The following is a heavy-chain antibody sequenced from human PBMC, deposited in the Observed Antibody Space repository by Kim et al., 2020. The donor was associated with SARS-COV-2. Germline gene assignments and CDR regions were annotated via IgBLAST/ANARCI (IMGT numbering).Heavy chain of an antibody. Sequence: YADSVKGRFTISRDNSKNSLYLQMNSLRTEDTALYYCAKSIRVAAPYGLDVWGQGTTVTVSS. V-gene: IGHV3-43*01. J-gene: IGHJ6*02. D-gene: IGHD6-6*01. CDR3: AKSIRVAAPYGLDV.